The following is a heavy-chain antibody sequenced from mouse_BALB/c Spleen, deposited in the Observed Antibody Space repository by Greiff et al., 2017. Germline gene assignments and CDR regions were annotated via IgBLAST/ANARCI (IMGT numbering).Heavy chain of an antibody. CDR3: ARHDGYYIYAMDY. J-gene: IGHJ4*01. CDR1: GFSLTSYG. Sequence: VHLVESGPDLVAPSQSLSITCTVSGFSLTSYGVHWVRQPPGKGLEWLVVIWSDGSTTYNSALKSRLSISKDNSKSQVFLKMNSLQTDDTAMYYCARHDGYYIYAMDYWGQGTSVTVSS. CDR2: IWSDGST. V-gene: IGHV2-6-2*01. D-gene: IGHD2-3*01.